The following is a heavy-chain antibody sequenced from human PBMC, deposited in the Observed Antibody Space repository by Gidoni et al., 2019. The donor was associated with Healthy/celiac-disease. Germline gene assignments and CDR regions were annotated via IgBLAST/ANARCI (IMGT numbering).Heavy chain of an antibody. CDR2: IYYSGST. CDR3: ARLHYYDSTGAWYLDY. V-gene: IGHV4-59*08. J-gene: IGHJ4*02. Sequence: QVQLQESGPGLVKPSETLSLTCTVPGGPTSSYYWRWIRQPPGKGLEWIGYIYYSGSTNYNPSLKSRVTISVDTSKHQFSLKLSSVTAAGAAVYYCARLHYYDSTGAWYLDYWGQGTLVTVSS. CDR1: GGPTSSYY. D-gene: IGHD3-22*01.